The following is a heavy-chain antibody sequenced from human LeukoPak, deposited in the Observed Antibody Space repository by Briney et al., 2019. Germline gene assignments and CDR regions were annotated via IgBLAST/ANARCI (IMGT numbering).Heavy chain of an antibody. CDR3: ATTSCGGDCYATDY. CDR1: GYTFTGYY. V-gene: IGHV1-2*02. J-gene: IGHJ4*02. Sequence: GASVKVSCKASGYTFTGYYMHWVRQAPGQGLEWMGWINPNSGGTNYAQKFQGRVTMTRDTSISTAYMELSRLRSDDTAVHYCATTSCGGDCYATDYWGQGTLVTVSS. CDR2: INPNSGGT. D-gene: IGHD2-21*02.